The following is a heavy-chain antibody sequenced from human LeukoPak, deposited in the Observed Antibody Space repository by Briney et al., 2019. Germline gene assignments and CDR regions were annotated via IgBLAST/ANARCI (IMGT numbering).Heavy chain of an antibody. V-gene: IGHV4-39*01. CDR1: GGSISGSTYF. CDR2: IYYSGST. J-gene: IGHJ4*02. Sequence: PSETLSLTCTVSGGSISGSTYFWGWIRQPPGKGLEWIGSIYYSGSTYQNPSLKSRVTISVDTSKNQFSLKLSPVTAADTAVYYCARMSSSGWGQGTLVTVSS. D-gene: IGHD2-15*01. CDR3: ARMSSSG.